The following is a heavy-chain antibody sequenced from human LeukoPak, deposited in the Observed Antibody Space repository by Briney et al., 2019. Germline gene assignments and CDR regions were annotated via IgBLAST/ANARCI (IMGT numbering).Heavy chain of an antibody. Sequence: PGESLRLSCAASGFTFSSYAMSWVRQAPGKGLEWVSAISGSGGSTYYADSVKGRFTISRDNSKNTLYLQMNSLRAEDTAVYYCAKDRTVGASYWYFDLWGRGTLVTVSS. CDR1: GFTFSSYA. CDR2: ISGSGGST. CDR3: AKDRTVGASYWYFDL. J-gene: IGHJ2*01. V-gene: IGHV3-23*01. D-gene: IGHD1-26*01.